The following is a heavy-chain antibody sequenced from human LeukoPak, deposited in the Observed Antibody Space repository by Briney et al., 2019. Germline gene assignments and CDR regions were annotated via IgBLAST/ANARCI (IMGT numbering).Heavy chain of an antibody. CDR1: GFRFNTYW. Sequence: PGGSLRLSCAASGFRFNTYWMSWVRQAPGKGLEWVANIKQDGNEKYYADSVKGRFTISRDNGKNSLDLQMNSLRADDTAVYYCAKDNDIAAAGTDFDYWGQGTLVTVSS. CDR2: IKQDGNEK. D-gene: IGHD6-13*01. V-gene: IGHV3-7*01. CDR3: AKDNDIAAAGTDFDY. J-gene: IGHJ4*02.